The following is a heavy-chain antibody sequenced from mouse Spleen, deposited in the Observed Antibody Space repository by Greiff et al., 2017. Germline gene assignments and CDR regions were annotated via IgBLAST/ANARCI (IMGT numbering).Heavy chain of an antibody. V-gene: IGHV1-15*01. D-gene: IGHD1-1*01. CDR3: TSWYYGSSYYAMDY. CDR2: IDPETGGT. Sequence: VQLQQSGAELVRPGASVTLSCKASGYTFTDYEMHWVKQTPVHGLEWIGAIDPETGGTAYNQKFKGKAILTADKSSSTAYMELRSLTSEDSAVYYCTSWYYGSSYYAMDYWGQGTSVTVSS. CDR1: GYTFTDYE. J-gene: IGHJ4*01.